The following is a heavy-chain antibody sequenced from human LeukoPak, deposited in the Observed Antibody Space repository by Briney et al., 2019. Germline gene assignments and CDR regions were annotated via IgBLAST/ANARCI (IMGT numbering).Heavy chain of an antibody. D-gene: IGHD6-19*01. CDR2: ISSSGSTI. J-gene: IGHJ4*02. CDR3: AKGGWYPDF. Sequence: PGGSLRLSCAASGFTFSSYEMNWVRQAPGKGLEWVSYISSSGSTIYYADSVRGRFTISRDNAKNSPYLQMNSLRAEDTAVYYCAKGGWYPDFWGQGSLVTVSS. CDR1: GFTFSSYE. V-gene: IGHV3-48*03.